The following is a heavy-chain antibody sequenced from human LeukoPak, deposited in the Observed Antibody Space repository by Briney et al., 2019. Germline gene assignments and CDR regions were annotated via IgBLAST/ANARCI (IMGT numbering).Heavy chain of an antibody. D-gene: IGHD5-24*01. V-gene: IGHV1-69*05. Sequence: GASVKVSCKASGGTFSSYAISWVRQAPGQGLEWMGGIIPIFGTANYAQKFQGRVTMTRDTSTSTVYMELSSLRSEDTAVYYCASELEMATIVYWGQGTLVTVSS. CDR3: ASELEMATIVY. CDR2: IIPIFGTA. CDR1: GGTFSSYA. J-gene: IGHJ4*02.